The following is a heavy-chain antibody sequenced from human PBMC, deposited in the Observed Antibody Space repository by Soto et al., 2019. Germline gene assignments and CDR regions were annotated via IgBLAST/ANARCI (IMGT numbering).Heavy chain of an antibody. CDR3: AKDITPLEGVVDIYYYGMDV. Sequence: PGGSLRLSCAGSGFTFDDYTMHWVRQAPGKGLEWVSLISWDGGSTYYADCVKGRFTISRDNSKNSLYLQMNSLRTEDTALYYCAKDITPLEGVVDIYYYGMDVWGQGTTVAVSS. J-gene: IGHJ6*02. CDR2: ISWDGGST. V-gene: IGHV3-43*01. D-gene: IGHD3-3*01. CDR1: GFTFDDYT.